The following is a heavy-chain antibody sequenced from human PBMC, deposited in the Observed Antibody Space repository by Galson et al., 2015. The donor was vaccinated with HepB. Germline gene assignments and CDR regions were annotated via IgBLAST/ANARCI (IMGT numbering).Heavy chain of an antibody. V-gene: IGHV3-48*01. Sequence: SLRLSCAASGFTFGSYSMNWVRQAPGKGLEWVSYISSSSSTIYYADSVKGRFTISRDNAKNSLYLQMNSLRAEDTAVYYCARDLQQPWGDPNYFDYWGQGTLVTVSS. CDR1: GFTFGSYS. D-gene: IGHD6-13*01. CDR2: ISSSSSTI. J-gene: IGHJ4*02. CDR3: ARDLQQPWGDPNYFDY.